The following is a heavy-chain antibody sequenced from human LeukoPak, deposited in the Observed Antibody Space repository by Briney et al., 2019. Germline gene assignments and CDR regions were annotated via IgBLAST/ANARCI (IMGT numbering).Heavy chain of an antibody. V-gene: IGHV1-69*13. CDR1: RGTFSSYA. CDR2: IIPLFGTA. CDR3: ASRLYCSNTRCRNFPFAY. Sequence: GASVKVSCKASRGTFSSYAINWVRQAPGHGLEWMGGIIPLFGTANYAQKIQDRVTITADDSTSTANMELSSLRSEDTAIYCCASRLYCSNTRCRNFPFAYWGQGTLVTVSS. D-gene: IGHD2-2*01. J-gene: IGHJ4*02.